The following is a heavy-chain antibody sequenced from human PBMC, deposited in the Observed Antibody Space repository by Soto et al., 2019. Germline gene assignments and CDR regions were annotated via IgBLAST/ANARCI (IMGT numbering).Heavy chain of an antibody. J-gene: IGHJ5*02. CDR1: GGSISSGGYS. CDR2: IYHSGST. V-gene: IGHV4-30-2*01. CDR3: ARTTTP. D-gene: IGHD1-26*01. Sequence: PSETLSLTCAVSGGSISSGGYSWSWIRQPPGKGLEWIGYIYHSGSTYYNPSLKSRVTISVDRSKNQFSLKLSSVTAEDTAVYYCARTTTPWGQGTLVTVSS.